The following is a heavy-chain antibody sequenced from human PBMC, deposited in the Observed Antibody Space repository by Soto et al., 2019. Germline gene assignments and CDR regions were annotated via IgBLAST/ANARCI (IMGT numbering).Heavy chain of an antibody. CDR1: GGTFSSYA. D-gene: IGHD3-22*01. CDR2: IIPIFGTA. V-gene: IGHV1-69*13. CDR3: ASYYYDSSAIPIYYYYGMDV. Sequence: ASVKVSCKASGGTFSSYAISWARQAPGQGLEWMGGIIPIFGTANYAQKFQGRVTITADESTSTAYMELSSLRSEDTAVYYCASYYYDSSAIPIYYYYGMDVWGQGTTVTVSS. J-gene: IGHJ6*02.